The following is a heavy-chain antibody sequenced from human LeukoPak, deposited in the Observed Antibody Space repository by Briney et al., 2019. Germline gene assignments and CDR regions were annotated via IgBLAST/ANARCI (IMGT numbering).Heavy chain of an antibody. J-gene: IGHJ5*02. D-gene: IGHD5-12*01. Sequence: ASVKVSCKASGYTFTGYYMHWVRQAPGQGLEWMGWINPNSGGTNYAQKFQGRVTMTRDTSISTAYMELSRLRSDDTAVYYCARDLVLGPWGARGYSGYDFSVGTFGPWGQGTLVTVSS. CDR1: GYTFTGYY. V-gene: IGHV1-2*02. CDR2: INPNSGGT. CDR3: ARDLVLGPWGARGYSGYDFSVGTFGP.